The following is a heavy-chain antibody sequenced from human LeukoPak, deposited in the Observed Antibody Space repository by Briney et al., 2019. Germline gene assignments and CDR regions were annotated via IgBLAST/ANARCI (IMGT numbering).Heavy chain of an antibody. J-gene: IGHJ4*02. V-gene: IGHV4-38-2*02. CDR3: ARGRRRYYFDY. CDR2: INHSGST. Sequence: PSETLSLTCTVSGYSISSGYYWGWIRQPPGKGLEWIGEINHSGSTNYNPSLKSRVTISVDTSKNQFSLKLSSVTAADTAVYYCARGRRRYYFDYWGQGTLVTVSS. CDR1: GYSISSGYY.